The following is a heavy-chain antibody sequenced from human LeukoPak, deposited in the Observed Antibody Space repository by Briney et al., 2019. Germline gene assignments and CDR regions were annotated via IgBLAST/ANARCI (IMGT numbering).Heavy chain of an antibody. CDR2: IRTTAEGAKYA. CDR1: GFSFTDYP. D-gene: IGHD3-9*01. CDR3: ATDQRYAFDY. J-gene: IGHJ4*02. Sequence: GGSLGLSCATSGFSFTDYPMNWVRQAAGKGLEWISNIRTTAEGAKYAHYADSVKGRVTISRDDGKNTLYLHMNSLRDDDTAVYYCATDQRYAFDYWGQGILVTVSS. V-gene: IGHV3-48*02.